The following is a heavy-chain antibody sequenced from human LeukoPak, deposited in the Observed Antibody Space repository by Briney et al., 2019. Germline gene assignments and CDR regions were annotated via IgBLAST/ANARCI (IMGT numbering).Heavy chain of an antibody. CDR1: GFTFSSYA. V-gene: IGHV3-23*01. Sequence: GGSLRLSCAVSGFTFSSYAMSWVRQAPGKGLEWVSAISGSGDNTHYADSVKGRFTISRDNSKNTLYLQMNSLRAEDTAIYYCAKEGKREDYWGQGTLVTVSS. CDR3: AKEGKREDY. J-gene: IGHJ4*02. CDR2: ISGSGDNT.